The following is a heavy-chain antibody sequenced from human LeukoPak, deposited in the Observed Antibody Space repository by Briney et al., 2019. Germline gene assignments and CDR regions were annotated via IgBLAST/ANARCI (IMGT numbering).Heavy chain of an antibody. CDR2: ISAHNGNT. V-gene: IGHV1-18*01. D-gene: IGHD4-11*01. J-gene: IGHJ4*02. CDR3: ARAETTLLLNY. CDR1: GYSFTNYG. Sequence: GASVKASCKASGYSFTNYGIIWVRQTPGQGLQWMGWISAHNGNTNYAQKLQGRVTLTTDTSMSTVYMELRSLTSDDTAVYYCARAETTLLLNYWGQGTLVTVSS.